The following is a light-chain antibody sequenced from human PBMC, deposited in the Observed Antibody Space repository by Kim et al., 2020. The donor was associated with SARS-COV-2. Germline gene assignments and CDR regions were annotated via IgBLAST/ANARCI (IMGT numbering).Light chain of an antibody. Sequence: ATGKMAWITSGGNNMGSNSVHWYQQKPGQAPVLVIYYDSDRPSGIPERFSGSNSGNTATLTISRVEAGDEADYYCQVWDSSSDHPVFGGGTQLTVL. CDR3: QVWDSSSDHPV. CDR1: NMGSNS. CDR2: YDS. V-gene: IGLV3-21*04. J-gene: IGLJ3*02.